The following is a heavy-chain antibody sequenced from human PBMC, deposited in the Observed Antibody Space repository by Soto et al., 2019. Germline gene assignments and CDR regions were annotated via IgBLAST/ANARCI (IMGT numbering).Heavy chain of an antibody. CDR2: INAGNGNT. J-gene: IGHJ4*02. Sequence: QVQLVQSGAEVKKPGASVKVSCKASGYTFTSYAMHWVRQAPGQSLVWMGWINAGNGNTKYSQKFQSSVTITRDATVSSAYIELSSLRTEDTAVYYGAGDNFWGSYRFPPQWGEGTLVTVSS. V-gene: IGHV1-3*01. CDR3: AGDNFWGSYRFPPQ. D-gene: IGHD3-16*02. CDR1: GYTFTSYA.